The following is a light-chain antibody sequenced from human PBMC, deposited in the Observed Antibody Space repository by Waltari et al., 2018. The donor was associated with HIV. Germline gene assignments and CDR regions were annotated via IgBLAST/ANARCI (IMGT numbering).Light chain of an antibody. Sequence: EIVLTQSPGTLSLSPGERVTLSCRASQSVSNNDLAWYPQIPGQAPRLLIYAASNRATGIPDRFSGSASGTDFTLTISRLEPEDFAVYYCQQYGRSPWTFGRGTKVEIK. CDR1: QSVSNND. J-gene: IGKJ1*01. CDR3: QQYGRSPWT. CDR2: AAS. V-gene: IGKV3-20*01.